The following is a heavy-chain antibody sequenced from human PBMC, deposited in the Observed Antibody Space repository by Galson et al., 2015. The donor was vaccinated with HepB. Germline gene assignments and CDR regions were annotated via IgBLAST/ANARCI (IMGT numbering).Heavy chain of an antibody. D-gene: IGHD3-9*01. CDR2: INTSNKSP. Sequence: SVKVSCKASGYMFFTYPIIWVRQAPGQGLEWLGWINTSNKSPTYAHGFTGRFVFSLDMSVSTAYLQINSLQPYGSAVYYCARVPNIFSGRGPVDHWGQGTLVTGSS. V-gene: IGHV7-4-1*02. CDR1: GYMFFTYP. J-gene: IGHJ4*02. CDR3: ARVPNIFSGRGPVDH.